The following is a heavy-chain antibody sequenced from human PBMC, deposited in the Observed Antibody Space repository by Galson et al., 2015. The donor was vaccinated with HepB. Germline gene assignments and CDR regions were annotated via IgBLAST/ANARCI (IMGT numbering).Heavy chain of an antibody. J-gene: IGHJ4*02. Sequence: SVKVSCKASENTFTGYHIHWVRQAPGQGLEWMGRINPNSGDTKYAQKFQGRVTMTSDTSIGTAYMELSGLKSDDTAVYYCARNIVVVYWGQGTLVTVSS. CDR1: ENTFTGYH. D-gene: IGHD2-21*01. CDR3: ARNIVVVY. CDR2: INPNSGDT. V-gene: IGHV1-2*06.